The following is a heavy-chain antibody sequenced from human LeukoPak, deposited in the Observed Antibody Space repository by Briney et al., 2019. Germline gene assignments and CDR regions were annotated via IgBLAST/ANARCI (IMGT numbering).Heavy chain of an antibody. CDR3: AKAYSSSTAGVFDY. V-gene: IGHV3-23*01. J-gene: IGHJ4*02. D-gene: IGHD6-6*01. CDR2: ISGGGGST. CDR1: GFTVSSNY. Sequence: GGSLRLSCAASGFTVSSNYMSWVRQAPGKGLEWVSTISGGGGSTYYADSVKGRFTISRDNSKNTLYLQMNSLRVEDTAVYYCAKAYSSSTAGVFDYWGQGTLVTVSS.